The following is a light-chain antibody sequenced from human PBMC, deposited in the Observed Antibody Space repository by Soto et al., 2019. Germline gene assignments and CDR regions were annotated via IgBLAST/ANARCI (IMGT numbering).Light chain of an antibody. CDR1: QSVSSSY. CDR3: QQDGSSTWT. V-gene: IGKV3-20*01. Sequence: EIVFTQSPGTLSLCPGERATLSCRASQSVSSSYLAWYQQKPGQAPRLLIYGASSRATGIPDRFSGSGSGTDFTLTISRLEPEDFAVYYCQQDGSSTWTFGQGTKVDIK. CDR2: GAS. J-gene: IGKJ1*01.